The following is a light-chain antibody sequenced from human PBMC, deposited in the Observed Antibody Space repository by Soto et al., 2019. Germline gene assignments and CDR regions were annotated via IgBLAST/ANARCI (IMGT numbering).Light chain of an antibody. V-gene: IGKV3-15*01. CDR2: DIS. Sequence: EVGMTQSPATLSVSPGERATLSCRASQTVSRNLAWYQQRPGQAPRLLIYDISNRATGVPARFSGSGSETEFTLTIRSLQSEDFAVYFCQQYNNWPSFGQVTLLEIK. CDR1: QTVSRN. J-gene: IGKJ5*01. CDR3: QQYNNWPS.